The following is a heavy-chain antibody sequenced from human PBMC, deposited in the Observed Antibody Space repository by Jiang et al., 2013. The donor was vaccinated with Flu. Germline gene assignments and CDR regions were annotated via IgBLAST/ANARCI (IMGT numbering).Heavy chain of an antibody. J-gene: IGHJ4*02. CDR2: IYPGDSESDT. CDR3: SILTAGGDGYNSQFAY. V-gene: IGHV5-51*03. D-gene: IGHD5-24*01. CDR1: GYSFNSYW. Sequence: GAEVKKPGESLKISCKASGYSFNSYWIAWVRQIPGKGLEWMGVIYPGDSESDTRYSPSFQGQVTISIDKSSSTAYLQWSGLKASDTAMYYCSILTAGGDGYNSQFAYWGQGTLVTVSS.